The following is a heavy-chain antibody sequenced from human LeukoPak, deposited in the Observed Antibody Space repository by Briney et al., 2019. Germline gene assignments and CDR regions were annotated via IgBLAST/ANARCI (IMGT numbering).Heavy chain of an antibody. Sequence: VASVKVSCKASGYTLTGYYMHWVRQAPGQGLEWMGWINPNSGGTNYAQKFQGRVTMTRDTSISTAYMELSRLRSDDTAVYYCAREHCSGGSCYSLAFDIWGQGTMVTVSS. CDR3: AREHCSGGSCYSLAFDI. J-gene: IGHJ3*02. V-gene: IGHV1-2*02. CDR2: INPNSGGT. D-gene: IGHD2-15*01. CDR1: GYTLTGYY.